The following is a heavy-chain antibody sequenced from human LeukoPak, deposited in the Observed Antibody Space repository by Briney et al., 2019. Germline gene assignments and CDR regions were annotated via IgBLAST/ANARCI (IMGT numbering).Heavy chain of an antibody. V-gene: IGHV4-61*02. CDR3: ARDLGRGYSYGINWFDP. CDR2: IYTSGST. D-gene: IGHD5-18*01. CDR1: GGSIGSGSYY. Sequence: SETLSLTCTVSGGSIGSGSYYWSWIRQPAGKGLEWIGRIYTSGSTNYNSSLKSRVTISVDTSKNQFSLKLSSVTAADTAVYYCARDLGRGYSYGINWFDPWGQGTLVTVSS. J-gene: IGHJ5*02.